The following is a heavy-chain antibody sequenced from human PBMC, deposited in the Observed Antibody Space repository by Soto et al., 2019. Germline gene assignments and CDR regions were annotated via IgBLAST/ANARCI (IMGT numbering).Heavy chain of an antibody. V-gene: IGHV4-31*03. CDR1: GGSISSGGYY. J-gene: IGHJ4*02. CDR3: ARANFEYSSSSVFGGLGQ. CDR2: IYYSGST. D-gene: IGHD6-6*01. Sequence: QVQLQESGPGLVKPSQTLSLTCTVSGGSISSGGYYWSWIRQHPGKGLEWIGYIYYSGSTYYNPSLKSRVTISVATSKNQFSLKLSSVTAADTAVYYWARANFEYSSSSVFGGLGQWGQGTLVTVSS.